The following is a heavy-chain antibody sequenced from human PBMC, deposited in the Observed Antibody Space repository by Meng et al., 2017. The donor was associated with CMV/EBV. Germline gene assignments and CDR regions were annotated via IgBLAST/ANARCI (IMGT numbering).Heavy chain of an antibody. CDR2: IITIFGTA. V-gene: IGHV1-69*05. CDR3: ASGPERWYQPRRNWFDP. CDR1: GGTFSSYA. Sequence: SVKVSCKASGGTFSSYAISWVRQAPGQGLEWMGGIITIFGTANYAQKFQGRVTITTNESTSTAYMELSSLRSEDTAVYYCASGPERWYQPRRNWFDPWGQGTLVTVSS. D-gene: IGHD2-2*01. J-gene: IGHJ5*02.